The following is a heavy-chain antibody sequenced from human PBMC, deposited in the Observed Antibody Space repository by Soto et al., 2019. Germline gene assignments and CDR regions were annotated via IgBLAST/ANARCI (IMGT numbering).Heavy chain of an antibody. V-gene: IGHV3-23*01. CDR2: ISGSGGST. CDR3: ANLFFGTRVFDY. J-gene: IGHJ4*02. CDR1: GFTFSSYA. Sequence: GGSLRLSCAASGFTFSSYAMSWVRQAPGKGLEWVSAISGSGGSTYYADSVKGRFTISRDNSKNTLYLQMNSLRAEDTAVYYCANLFFGTRVFDYWGQGTLVTVSS. D-gene: IGHD1-7*01.